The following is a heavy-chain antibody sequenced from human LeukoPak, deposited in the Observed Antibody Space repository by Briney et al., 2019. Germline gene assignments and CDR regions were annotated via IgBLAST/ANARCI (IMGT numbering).Heavy chain of an antibody. CDR1: GFTFSSYA. V-gene: IGHV3-23*01. CDR3: ARVNCGGDCYSSYYYYMDV. D-gene: IGHD2-21*02. CDR2: ISGSGGST. Sequence: GGSLRLSCAASGFTFSSYAMSWVRQAPGKGLEWVSAISGSGGSTYYADSVKGRFTISRDNAKNSLYLQMSSLRAEDTAVYYCARVNCGGDCYSSYYYYMDVWGKGTTVTISS. J-gene: IGHJ6*03.